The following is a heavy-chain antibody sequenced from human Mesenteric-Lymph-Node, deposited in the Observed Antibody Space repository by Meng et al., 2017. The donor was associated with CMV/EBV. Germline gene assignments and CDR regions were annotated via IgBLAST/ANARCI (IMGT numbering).Heavy chain of an antibody. CDR2: INFNAGGT. CDR3: VPYSGSSYLFGP. V-gene: IGHV1-2*02. CDR1: RYTFTDYF. D-gene: IGHD5-12*01. J-gene: IGHJ5*02. Sequence: ASVKVSCKASRYTFTDYFIQWMRQAPGQGLEWMGWINFNAGGTNCAQKFQGRVTMTRDTSVSAAYLEVNSLRSDDTAVYCCVPYSGSSYLFGPWGQGTQVTVSS.